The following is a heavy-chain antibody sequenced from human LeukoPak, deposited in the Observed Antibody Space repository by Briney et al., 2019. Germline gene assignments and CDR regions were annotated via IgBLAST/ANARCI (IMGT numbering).Heavy chain of an antibody. D-gene: IGHD3-10*01. CDR3: ARDQLGLLWFGKITFRENWFDP. Sequence: PSGTLSLTCAVSGGSISSSNWWSWVRQPPGKGLEWIGEIYHSGSTNYNPSLKSRVTISVDKSKNQFSLKLSSVTAADTAVYYCARDQLGLLWFGKITFRENWFDPWGQGTLVTVSS. J-gene: IGHJ5*02. V-gene: IGHV4-4*02. CDR2: IYHSGST. CDR1: GGSISSSNW.